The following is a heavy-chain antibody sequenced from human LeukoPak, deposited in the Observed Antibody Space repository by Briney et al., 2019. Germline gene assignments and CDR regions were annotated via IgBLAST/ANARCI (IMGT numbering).Heavy chain of an antibody. J-gene: IGHJ4*02. Sequence: GGSLRLSCAASGFTVNRNYMIWVRHAPGKGLECVSVIYSGGTTWYADSVKGRFTISRDTNTLYLQMNSLRAEDTAVYYCARKSDSLLVREGDCWGQGTLVTVSS. V-gene: IGHV3-66*01. CDR2: IYSGGTT. D-gene: IGHD3-10*01. CDR3: ARKSDSLLVREGDC. CDR1: GFTVNRNY.